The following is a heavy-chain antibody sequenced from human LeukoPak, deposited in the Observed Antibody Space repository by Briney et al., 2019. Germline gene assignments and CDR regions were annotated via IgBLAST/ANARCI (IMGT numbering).Heavy chain of an antibody. CDR3: ARSKWSSSFDY. J-gene: IGHJ4*02. Sequence: PLGTLSLTCAVAGGSISSSNWGCWIRQPPGQGLEWIGYIYYTGDTKYNPSLKSRVTISVDTSKNQFSVKLTSVTAADLAVYYCARSKWSSSFDYWGLGTLVTVSS. CDR1: GGSISSSNW. D-gene: IGHD3-10*01. CDR2: IYYTGDT. V-gene: IGHV4-4*02.